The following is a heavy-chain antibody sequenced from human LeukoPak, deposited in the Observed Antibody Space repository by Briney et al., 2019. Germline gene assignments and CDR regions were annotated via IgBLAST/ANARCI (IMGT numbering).Heavy chain of an antibody. D-gene: IGHD3-22*01. J-gene: IGHJ4*02. Sequence: ASVKVSCKASGGTFSSYAISWVRQAPGQGLGWMGGIIPIFGTANYAQKFQGRVTITTDESTSTAYMELSSLRSEDMAVYYCARGEYDSYHYWGQGTLVTVSS. V-gene: IGHV1-69*05. CDR2: IIPIFGTA. CDR1: GGTFSSYA. CDR3: ARGEYDSYHY.